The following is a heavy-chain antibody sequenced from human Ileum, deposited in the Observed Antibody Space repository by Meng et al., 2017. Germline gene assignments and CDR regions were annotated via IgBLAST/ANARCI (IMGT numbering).Heavy chain of an antibody. CDR3: ARAAPVYGDYGYAFDI. Sequence: SLKISCAASGFTFSSYEMNWVRQAPGKGLEWVSYISSSGSTIYYADSVKGRFTISRDNAKNSLYLQMNSLRAEDTAVYYCARAAPVYGDYGYAFDIWGQGTMVTVSS. J-gene: IGHJ3*02. CDR2: ISSSGSTI. V-gene: IGHV3-48*03. CDR1: GFTFSSYE. D-gene: IGHD4-17*01.